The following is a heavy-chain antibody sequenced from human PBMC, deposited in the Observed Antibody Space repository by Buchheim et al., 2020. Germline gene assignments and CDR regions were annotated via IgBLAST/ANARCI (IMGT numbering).Heavy chain of an antibody. CDR1: GFSFSSYD. CDR2: IWFDGSKT. CDR3: ARASLGVLPDDY. D-gene: IGHD3-3*02. Sequence: QEQLVESGGGVVQPGRSLRLSCAASGFSFSSYDMHWVRQAPGKGLEWVAVIWFDGSKTYYAESVKGRFIISRDISKKTLYLQMNSLRAEDTAVYYCARASLGVLPDDYWGQGTL. V-gene: IGHV3-33*08. J-gene: IGHJ4*02.